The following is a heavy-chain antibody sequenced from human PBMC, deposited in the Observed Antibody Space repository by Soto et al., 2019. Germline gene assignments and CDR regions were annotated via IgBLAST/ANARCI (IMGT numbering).Heavy chain of an antibody. CDR2: IYYSGST. J-gene: IGHJ1*01. CDR1: GGSISSYY. Sequence: LSLTCTVSGGSISSYYWSWIRQPPGKGLEWIGFIYYSGSTNYNPSLKSRVTISVDTPKNQFSLKLSSVTAADTAVYYCARLNYDILTGYEYFQHWGQGTLVTVSS. D-gene: IGHD3-9*01. CDR3: ARLNYDILTGYEYFQH. V-gene: IGHV4-59*12.